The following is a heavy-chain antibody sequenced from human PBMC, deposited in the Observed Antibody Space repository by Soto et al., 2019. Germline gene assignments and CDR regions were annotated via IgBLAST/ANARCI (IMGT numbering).Heavy chain of an antibody. CDR1: GFTFSSYS. V-gene: IGHV3-48*01. CDR2: ISSSSSTI. CDR3: ARDGPKGYPYYYGMDV. D-gene: IGHD3-16*02. Sequence: EVQLVESGGGLVQPGGSLRLSCAASGFTFSSYSMNWVRQAPGKGLEWVSYISSSSSTIYYADSVKGRFTISRDNAKNSLYLQMNSLRAEDTAVYYCARDGPKGYPYYYGMDVWGQGTTVTVSS. J-gene: IGHJ6*02.